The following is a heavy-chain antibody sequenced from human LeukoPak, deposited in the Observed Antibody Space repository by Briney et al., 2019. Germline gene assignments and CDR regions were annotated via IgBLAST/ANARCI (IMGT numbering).Heavy chain of an antibody. D-gene: IGHD4/OR15-4a*01. J-gene: IGHJ6*02. CDR3: ARGAGQYYYGMDV. V-gene: IGHV4-39*01. CDR1: GGSISSSSYY. Sequence: ASETLSLTCTVSGGSISSSSYYWGWIRQPPGKGLEWIGSIYYSRSTYYNPSLKSRVTISVDTSKNQSSLKLSSVTAADTAVYYCARGAGQYYYGMDVWGQGTTVTVSS. CDR2: IYYSRST.